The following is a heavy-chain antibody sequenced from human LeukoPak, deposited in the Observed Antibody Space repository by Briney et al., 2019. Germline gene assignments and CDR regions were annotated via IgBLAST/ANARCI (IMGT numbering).Heavy chain of an antibody. CDR3: ARVVGWNGYFDY. CDR2: ISSSSSYI. Sequence: PGGSLRLSCAASGFTFSSYSMNLVRQAPGKGLEWVSSISSSSSYIYYADSVKGRFTISRDNAKNSLYLQMNSLRAEDTAVYYCARVVGWNGYFDYWGQGTLVTVSS. CDR1: GFTFSSYS. D-gene: IGHD1-1*01. V-gene: IGHV3-21*01. J-gene: IGHJ4*02.